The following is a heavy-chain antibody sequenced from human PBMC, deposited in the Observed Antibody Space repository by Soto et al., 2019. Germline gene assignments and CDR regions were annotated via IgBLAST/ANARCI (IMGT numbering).Heavy chain of an antibody. CDR3: ARDGYSRGFDY. V-gene: IGHV3-21*01. Sequence: GGSLRLSCAASGFTFSRLSLNWVRQAPGKGLEWVSSISTTSSYIYYADSVKGRFTISRDNAKNSLYLQMDSLRAEDTAVYYCARDGYSRGFDYWGQGT. CDR1: GFTFSRLS. J-gene: IGHJ4*02. CDR2: ISTTSSYI. D-gene: IGHD6-25*01.